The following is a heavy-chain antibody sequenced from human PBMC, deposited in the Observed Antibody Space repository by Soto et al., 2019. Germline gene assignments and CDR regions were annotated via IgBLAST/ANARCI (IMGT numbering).Heavy chain of an antibody. J-gene: IGHJ4*02. CDR2: ASPDGTST. V-gene: IGHV3-74*01. D-gene: IGHD3-22*01. CDR3: ARVGYHYDSSGD. Sequence: EVQLVESGGGLVQPGGSLRLSCAASGFTFSSFWMHWVRQAPGKGLEWVSRASPDGTSTSYADSVKGRFTISRDNAKNTLFMQMNSLRAEDTAVYYCARVGYHYDSSGDWGQGTLVTVSS. CDR1: GFTFSSFW.